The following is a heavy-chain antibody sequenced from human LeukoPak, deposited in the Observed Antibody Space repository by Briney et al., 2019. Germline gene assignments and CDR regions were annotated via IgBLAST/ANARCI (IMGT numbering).Heavy chain of an antibody. V-gene: IGHV1-46*01. Sequence: GASVKVSCKASGYTFTGYYMHWVRQAPGLGLEWMGIINPSGGRTSYAQKFQGRVTMTGDTSTSTVYMELSSLRSEDTAVYYCARTKSPYDSSGYYQAWGQGTLVTVSS. CDR1: GYTFTGYY. J-gene: IGHJ4*02. D-gene: IGHD3-22*01. CDR2: INPSGGRT. CDR3: ARTKSPYDSSGYYQA.